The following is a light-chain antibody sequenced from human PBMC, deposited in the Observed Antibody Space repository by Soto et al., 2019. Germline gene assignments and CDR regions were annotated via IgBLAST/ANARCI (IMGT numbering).Light chain of an antibody. CDR3: QQSYSTPSIT. V-gene: IGKV1-39*01. CDR2: AAS. J-gene: IGKJ5*01. CDR1: QSISSY. Sequence: IQITQSASSLSASVRDRVTITCLASQSISSYLNWYQQKPGKAPKLLIYAASSLQSGVPSRFSGSGSGTDFTLTISSLQPEHFATYYCQQSYSTPSITFGQGTRLEIK.